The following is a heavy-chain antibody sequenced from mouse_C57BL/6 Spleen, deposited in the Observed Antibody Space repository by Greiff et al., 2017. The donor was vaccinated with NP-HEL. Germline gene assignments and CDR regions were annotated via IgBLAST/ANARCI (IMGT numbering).Heavy chain of an antibody. Sequence: EVQLQQSGPELVKPGASVKISCKASGYTFTDYYMNWVKQSHGKSLEWIGDINPNNGGTSYNQKFKGKATLTVDKSSSTAYMELRSLTSEDSAVYYCARLGSNYGYWGQGTTLTVSS. CDR1: GYTFTDYY. CDR3: ARLGSNYGY. V-gene: IGHV1-26*01. D-gene: IGHD2-5*01. CDR2: INPNNGGT. J-gene: IGHJ2*01.